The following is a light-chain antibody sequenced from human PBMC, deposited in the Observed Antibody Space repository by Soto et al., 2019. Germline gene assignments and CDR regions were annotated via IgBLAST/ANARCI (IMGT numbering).Light chain of an antibody. V-gene: IGKV1-5*03. CDR1: QSISTW. CDR2: KAS. CDR3: QQYNSYAFS. J-gene: IGKJ3*01. Sequence: DIQMTQSPSALSSSVGDRVNITCRASQSISTWLAWYQQKPGEAPKLLMYKASSLDSGVPSRFSGSGSGTEFTLTISGLQPEDFATYYCQQYNSYAFSFGPGTKVDVK.